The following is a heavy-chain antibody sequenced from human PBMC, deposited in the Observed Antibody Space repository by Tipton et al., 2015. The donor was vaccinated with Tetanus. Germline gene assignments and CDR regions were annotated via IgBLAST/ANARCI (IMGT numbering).Heavy chain of an antibody. Sequence: TLSLTCAAYGGSFSGYYWSWIRQPPGKGLEWIGEINHSGSTNDNPSLKSRVTISVDTSKNHFSLKLSSVTAADTAVYYCARGPHVVVVAATEGDWYFDLCGRGTLVAVSS. CDR1: GGSFSGYY. D-gene: IGHD2-15*01. V-gene: IGHV4-34*01. CDR2: INHSGST. CDR3: ARGPHVVVVAATEGDWYFDL. J-gene: IGHJ2*01.